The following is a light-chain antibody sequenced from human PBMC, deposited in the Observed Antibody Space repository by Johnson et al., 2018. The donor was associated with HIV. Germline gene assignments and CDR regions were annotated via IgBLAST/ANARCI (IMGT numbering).Light chain of an antibody. CDR3: GTWDSSLTSYV. V-gene: IGLV1-51*01. J-gene: IGLJ1*01. CDR1: SSNIGNNY. Sequence: QSALTQPPSVSAAPGQKVTISCSGSSSNIGNNYVSWYQQLPGTAPKLLIYDNDKRPSGFPDRFSGSKSGTSATLGISGLQTGDEADYYCGTWDSSLTSYVFGAGTKVTVL. CDR2: DND.